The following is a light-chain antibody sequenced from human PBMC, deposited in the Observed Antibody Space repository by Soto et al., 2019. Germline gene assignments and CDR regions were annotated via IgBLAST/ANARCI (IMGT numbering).Light chain of an antibody. J-gene: IGLJ2*01. V-gene: IGLV2-14*01. Sequence: QSALTQPASVSGSPGQSITISCTGTSSDVGGYKYVSWYQQHPGKAPKLMIYEVSNRPSGVSNRFSGSKSGNTASLTISGLQAEDEADYYCSSYRSSRIVVFGGGTKLTVL. CDR3: SSYRSSRIVV. CDR2: EVS. CDR1: SSDVGGYKY.